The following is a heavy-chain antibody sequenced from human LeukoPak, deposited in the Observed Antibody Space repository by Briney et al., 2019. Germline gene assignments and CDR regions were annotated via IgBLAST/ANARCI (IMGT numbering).Heavy chain of an antibody. CDR2: VSAYNGNT. Sequence: ASVKVSYKASGYTFTSYGISWVRQAPGQGLEWMGWVSAYNGNTNYAQKLQGRVTMTTDTSTSTAYMELRSLRSVDTAVYYCARDRCSSTSCYFDYWGQGTLVTVSS. J-gene: IGHJ4*02. CDR1: GYTFTSYG. V-gene: IGHV1-18*04. D-gene: IGHD2-2*01. CDR3: ARDRCSSTSCYFDY.